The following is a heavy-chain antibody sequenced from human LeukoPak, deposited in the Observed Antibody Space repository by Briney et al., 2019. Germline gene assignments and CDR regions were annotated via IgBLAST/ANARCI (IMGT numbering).Heavy chain of an antibody. Sequence: GRSLRLSCAASGFTFSSYGMHWVRQAPGKGLEWVAVISYDGSNKYYADSVKGRFTISRDNSKNTLYLQMNSLRAEDTAVYYCAKGVSYYYDSSGYEQPIDYWGQGTLVTVSS. V-gene: IGHV3-30*18. CDR2: ISYDGSNK. CDR3: AKGVSYYYDSSGYEQPIDY. J-gene: IGHJ4*02. CDR1: GFTFSSYG. D-gene: IGHD3-22*01.